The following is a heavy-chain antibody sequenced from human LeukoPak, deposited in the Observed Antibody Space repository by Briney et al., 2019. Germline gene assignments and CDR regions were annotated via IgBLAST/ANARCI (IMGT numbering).Heavy chain of an antibody. Sequence: PGGSLRLSCAASGFTFSYYGMHWVRQAPGKGLEWVAFIRYEGSNKYYADSVKGRFTISRDNSKNTLYLQMNSLRAEDTAVYYCAKDQRDYSGSGSDYWGQGTLVTVSS. J-gene: IGHJ4*02. V-gene: IGHV3-30*02. CDR2: IRYEGSNK. CDR3: AKDQRDYSGSGSDY. D-gene: IGHD3-10*01. CDR1: GFTFSYYG.